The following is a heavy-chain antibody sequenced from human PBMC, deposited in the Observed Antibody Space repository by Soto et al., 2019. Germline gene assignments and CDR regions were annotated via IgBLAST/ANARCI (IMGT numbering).Heavy chain of an antibody. CDR3: ARDLFMYDFWSGYYYPTGYGTDV. CDR2: IYYSGST. CDR1: GGSISSGDYY. D-gene: IGHD3-3*01. V-gene: IGHV4-30-4*01. J-gene: IGHJ6*02. Sequence: PSETLSLTCTVSGGSISSGDYYWSWIRQPPGKGLEWIGYIYYSGSTYYNPSLKSRVTISVDTSKNQFSLKLSSVTAADTAVYYCARDLFMYDFWSGYYYPTGYGTDVWGQGTTVTVSS.